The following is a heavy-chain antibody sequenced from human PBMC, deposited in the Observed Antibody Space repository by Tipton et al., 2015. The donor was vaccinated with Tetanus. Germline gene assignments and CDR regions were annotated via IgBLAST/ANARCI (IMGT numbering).Heavy chain of an antibody. Sequence: LRLSCSVSGGSVNSGTYYWSWIRQRPGKGLEWIGYMFYGGSPKYNPSLKSRVTILVDKSKNQLSLKLRSVTAADTAVYFCARDPYYNGGGYFDYWGQGTLVTVSS. V-gene: IGHV4-61*01. CDR3: ARDPYYNGGGYFDY. CDR1: GGSVNSGTYY. CDR2: MFYGGSP. D-gene: IGHD3-10*01. J-gene: IGHJ4*02.